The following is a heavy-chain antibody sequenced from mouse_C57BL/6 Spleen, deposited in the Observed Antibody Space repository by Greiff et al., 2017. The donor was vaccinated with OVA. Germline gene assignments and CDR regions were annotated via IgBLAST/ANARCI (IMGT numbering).Heavy chain of an antibody. CDR2: IYPGSGST. J-gene: IGHJ3*01. V-gene: IGHV1-55*01. CDR3: ARSRYGYDEAWFAY. CDR1: GYTFTSYW. Sequence: QVQLQQSGAELVKPGASVKMSCKASGYTFTSYWITWVKQRPGQGLEWIGDIYPGSGSTNYNEKFKSKATLTVDTSSSTAYMQLSSLTSEDSAVYYCARSRYGYDEAWFAYWGQGTLVTVSA. D-gene: IGHD2-2*01.